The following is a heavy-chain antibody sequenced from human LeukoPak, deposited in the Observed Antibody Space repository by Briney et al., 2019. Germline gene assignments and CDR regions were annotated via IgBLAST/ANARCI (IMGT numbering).Heavy chain of an antibody. J-gene: IGHJ4*02. Sequence: GGSLRLSCAASGFTFSSYWMSWVRQAPGKGLEWVAHIKQDGSEKYYVDSVKGRFTISRDNAKNSLYLQMNSLRAEDTAVYYCARDGAVSGGLTMVRGVTFDYWGQGTLVTVSS. CDR2: IKQDGSEK. D-gene: IGHD3-10*01. V-gene: IGHV3-7*01. CDR1: GFTFSSYW. CDR3: ARDGAVSGGLTMVRGVTFDY.